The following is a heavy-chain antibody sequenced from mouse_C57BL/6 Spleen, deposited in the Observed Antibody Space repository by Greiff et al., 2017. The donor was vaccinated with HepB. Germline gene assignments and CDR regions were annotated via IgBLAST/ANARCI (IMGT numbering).Heavy chain of an antibody. D-gene: IGHD2-4*01. CDR3: ARFDYDGLFAY. CDR1: GYTFTSYT. CDR2: INPSSGYT. Sequence: VQLQQSGAELARPGASVKMSCKASGYTFTSYTMHWVKQRPGQGLEWIGYINPSSGYTKYNQKFKDKATLTADKSSSTAYMQLSSLTSEDSAVYYWARFDYDGLFAYWGQGTLVTVSA. V-gene: IGHV1-4*01. J-gene: IGHJ3*01.